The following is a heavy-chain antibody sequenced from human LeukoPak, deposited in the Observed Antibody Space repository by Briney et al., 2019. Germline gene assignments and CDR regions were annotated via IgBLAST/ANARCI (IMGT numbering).Heavy chain of an antibody. J-gene: IGHJ4*02. CDR3: ARDRGSSGWYEFDY. CDR2: IKQDGSEK. Sequence: GGSLRLSCAASGFTSSSYWMSWVRQAPGKGLEWVANIKQDGSEKYYVDSVKGRFTISRDNAKNSLYLQMNSLRAEDTAVYYCARDRGSSGWYEFDYWGRGTLVTVSS. CDR1: GFTSSSYW. D-gene: IGHD6-19*01. V-gene: IGHV3-7*01.